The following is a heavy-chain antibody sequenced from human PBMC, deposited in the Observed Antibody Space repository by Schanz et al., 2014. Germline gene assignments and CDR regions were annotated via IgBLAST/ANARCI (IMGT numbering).Heavy chain of an antibody. Sequence: QAQLVESGGGVVQPGRSLRLSCAASGFAFRSYAMHWVRQAPGKGLEWAALISHDGNNKHYVDSVKGRFTISRDNSNNTVFLQMNSLRAEDTAVYYCAKEKGGHSGYDLVSWGQGTTVTVSS. CDR3: AKEKGGHSGYDLVS. V-gene: IGHV3-30-3*02. CDR2: ISHDGNNK. J-gene: IGHJ6*02. CDR1: GFAFRSYA. D-gene: IGHD5-12*01.